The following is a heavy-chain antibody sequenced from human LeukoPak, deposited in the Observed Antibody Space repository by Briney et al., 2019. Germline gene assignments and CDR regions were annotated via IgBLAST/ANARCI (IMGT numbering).Heavy chain of an antibody. D-gene: IGHD2-2*01. CDR2: IDPNSGGT. V-gene: IGHV1-2*02. J-gene: IGHJ3*02. Sequence: ASVKVSCKASGYTFTGYSMHWVRQAPGQGLEWMGWIDPNSGGTNYAQKFQGRVTMTWDTSISTAYMELSSLRSEDTAVYYCASGIVVVPAAYDAFDIWGQGTMVTVSS. CDR3: ASGIVVVPAAYDAFDI. CDR1: GYTFTGYS.